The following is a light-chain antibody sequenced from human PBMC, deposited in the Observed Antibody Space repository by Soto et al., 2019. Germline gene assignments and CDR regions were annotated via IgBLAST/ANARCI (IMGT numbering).Light chain of an antibody. Sequence: EIVLTQSPGTLSLSPGERATLSCRASQSVSGSYLAWYQQLFGQAPRLLISGASSRATGIPDKFSGSGSGTDFTLTSSRLGPEDFAVYYCQQYGTSAWTFGRGTKVEIK. J-gene: IGKJ1*01. CDR3: QQYGTSAWT. V-gene: IGKV3-20*01. CDR2: GAS. CDR1: QSVSGSY.